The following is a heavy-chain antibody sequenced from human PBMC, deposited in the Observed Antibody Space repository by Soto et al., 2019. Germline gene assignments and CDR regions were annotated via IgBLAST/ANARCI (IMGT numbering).Heavy chain of an antibody. CDR3: ARDRGIVIVGGTIPDY. CDR1: GYTFTSYG. Sequence: QVQLVQSGAEVKKPGASVKVSCKASGYTFTSYGISWGRQAPGEGLEWLGWISAYNGNTNYARNLQGRVTVTADTSTTTAYMELRSLRSDDTAVYYCARDRGIVIVGGTIPDYWGQGTLVTVS. D-gene: IGHD1-26*01. V-gene: IGHV1-18*01. J-gene: IGHJ4*02. CDR2: ISAYNGNT.